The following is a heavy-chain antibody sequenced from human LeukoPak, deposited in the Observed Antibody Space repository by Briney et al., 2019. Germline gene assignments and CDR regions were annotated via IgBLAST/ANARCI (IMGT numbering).Heavy chain of an antibody. Sequence: PSETLSLTCTVSGCSISSSSYYWGWIRQPPGKGLEWIGSIYYSGSTYYNPSLKSRVTISVDTSKNQFSLKLSSVTAADTAVYYCASQSAADKYYFDYWGQGTLVTVSS. D-gene: IGHD6-13*01. V-gene: IGHV4-39*01. CDR1: GCSISSSSYY. CDR3: ASQSAADKYYFDY. CDR2: IYYSGST. J-gene: IGHJ4*02.